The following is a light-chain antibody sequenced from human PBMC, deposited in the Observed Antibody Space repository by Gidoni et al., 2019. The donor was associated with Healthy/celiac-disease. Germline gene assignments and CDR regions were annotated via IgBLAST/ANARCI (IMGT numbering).Light chain of an antibody. CDR1: SSDVGSYNL. CDR3: CSYAGSSTVV. Sequence: QSALTKTASVSGSPGQSITISCTGTSSDVGSYNLVSWYQQHPGKAPKLMIYEGSKRPSGVSNRFSGSKSGNTASLTISGLQAEDDADYYCCSYAGSSTVVFGGGTKLTVL. J-gene: IGLJ2*01. CDR2: EGS. V-gene: IGLV2-23*01.